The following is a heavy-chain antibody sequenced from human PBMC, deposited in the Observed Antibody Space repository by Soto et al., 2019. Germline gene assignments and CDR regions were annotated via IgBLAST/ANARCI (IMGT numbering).Heavy chain of an antibody. V-gene: IGHV4-34*01. CDR1: GGSFSGYY. J-gene: IGHJ6*02. Sequence: SETLSLTCAVYGGSFSGYYWSWIRQPPGKGLEWIGEINHSGSTNYNPSLKSRVTISVDTSKNQFSLKLSSVTAAGTAVYYCARGYCSSTSCLAHYGMDVWGQGTTVTVSS. D-gene: IGHD2-2*01. CDR3: ARGYCSSTSCLAHYGMDV. CDR2: INHSGST.